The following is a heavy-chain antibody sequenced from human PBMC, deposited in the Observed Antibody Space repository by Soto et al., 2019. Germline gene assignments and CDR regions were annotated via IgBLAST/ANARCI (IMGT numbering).Heavy chain of an antibody. CDR2: IIPIFGTA. J-gene: IGHJ6*02. Sequence: GASVKVSCKASEGTFSSYAISWVRQAPGQGLEWMGGIIPIFGTANYAQKFQGRVTITADESTSTAYMELSSLRSEDTAVYYCASFSGGGIAARPYYYGMDVWGQGTTVTVSS. D-gene: IGHD6-6*01. V-gene: IGHV1-69*13. CDR1: EGTFSSYA. CDR3: ASFSGGGIAARPYYYGMDV.